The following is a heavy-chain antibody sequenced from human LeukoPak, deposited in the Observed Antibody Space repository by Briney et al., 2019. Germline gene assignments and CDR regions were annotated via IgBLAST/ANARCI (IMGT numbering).Heavy chain of an antibody. CDR1: GFSVRNNY. J-gene: IGHJ3*02. CDR3: ARVNLASGMHAFDI. V-gene: IGHV3-53*01. D-gene: IGHD2-15*01. Sequence: GGSLRLSCAVSGFSVRNNYMSWVRQAPGKGLEWVSVFYGGGDTYYTESVRGRFSISTDTSKNTVFLQLNSLRAEDTAVYYCARVNLASGMHAFDIWGLGTMVAVSS. CDR2: FYGGGDT.